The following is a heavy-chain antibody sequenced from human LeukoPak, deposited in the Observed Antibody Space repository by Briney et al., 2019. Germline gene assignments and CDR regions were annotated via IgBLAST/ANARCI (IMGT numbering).Heavy chain of an antibody. D-gene: IGHD5-18*01. CDR1: GYTFTGYY. CDR2: INPNSGGT. J-gene: IGHJ4*02. V-gene: IGHV1-2*02. CDR3: ATGSSYGDY. Sequence: ASVKVSCKASGYTFTGYYMHWVRQAPGQGPEWMGWINPNSGGTNYAQKFRGRVTMTRDTSISTAYVELSSLTSDDTAVYFCATGSSYGDYWGQGTLVTVSS.